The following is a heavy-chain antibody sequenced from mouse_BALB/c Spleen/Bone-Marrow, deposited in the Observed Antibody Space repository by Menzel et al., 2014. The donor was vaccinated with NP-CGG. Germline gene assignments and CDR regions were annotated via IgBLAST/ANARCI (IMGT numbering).Heavy chain of an antibody. J-gene: IGHJ3*01. CDR2: INPSSGYT. V-gene: IGHV1-4*01. Sequence: QVQLQQSGAELARPGASVKMSCKASGYTLTSYTMHWVKQRPGQGLEWIGYINPSSGYTNYNQKFKDKATLTANKSSSTAYMQLSSLTSEDSAVYYCAREGYGNYAYWGQGTLVTVSA. CDR1: GYTLTSYT. D-gene: IGHD2-10*02. CDR3: AREGYGNYAY.